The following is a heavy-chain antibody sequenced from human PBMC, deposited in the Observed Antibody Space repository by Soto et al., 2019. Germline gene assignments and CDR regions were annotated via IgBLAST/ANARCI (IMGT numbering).Heavy chain of an antibody. Sequence: WSLRLSCAASVFTVTSNYLTWVRQAPGKGLEWVSVIYRVGRTYYADSVKGRFTISRDNAKNSLYLQMNSLRAEDTAVYYCARDVISAYGMDVWGQGTTVTVSS. D-gene: IGHD2-21*01. CDR2: IYRVGRT. CDR1: VFTVTSNY. CDR3: ARDVISAYGMDV. J-gene: IGHJ6*02. V-gene: IGHV3-66*01.